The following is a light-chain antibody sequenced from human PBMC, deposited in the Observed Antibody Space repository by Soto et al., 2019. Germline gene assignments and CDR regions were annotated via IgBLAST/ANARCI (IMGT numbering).Light chain of an antibody. CDR2: VGTGGIVG. J-gene: IGLJ3*02. V-gene: IGLV9-49*01. CDR3: GADHGSGSNFVSWV. CDR1: SGYSNYK. Sequence: QPVLTQPPSASASLGASVTLTCTLSSGYSNYKMDWYQQRPGKGPRFVMRVGTGGIVGSKGDGIPDRFSVLGSGLNRYLTIKNIQEEDESDYHCGADHGSGSNFVSWVFGGGTKLTVL.